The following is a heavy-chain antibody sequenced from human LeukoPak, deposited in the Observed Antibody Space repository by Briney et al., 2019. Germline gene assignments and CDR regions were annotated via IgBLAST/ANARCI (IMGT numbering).Heavy chain of an antibody. J-gene: IGHJ5*02. CDR3: ARDRRDSSGWYPHNWFDP. D-gene: IGHD6-19*01. Sequence: SQTLSLTCALSGDSVSSNSAAWNWIRQSPSRSLEWLGRTYYRSKWYNDYAVSVKSRITINPDTSKNQFSLQLNSVTPEDTAVYYCARDRRDSSGWYPHNWFDPWGQGTLVTVSS. CDR2: TYYRSKWYN. V-gene: IGHV6-1*01. CDR1: GDSVSSNSAA.